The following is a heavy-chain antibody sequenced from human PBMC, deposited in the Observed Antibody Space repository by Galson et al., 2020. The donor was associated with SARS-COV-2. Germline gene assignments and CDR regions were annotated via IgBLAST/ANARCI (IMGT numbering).Heavy chain of an antibody. CDR3: ARAGGSSWSDYFDH. CDR2: INPSDGRT. CDR1: GYTFTSYY. Sequence: ASVKISCKASGYTFTSYYMHWVRQAPGQGLEWMGIINPSDGRTTYAQKLQGRVTMTRDTSTSTVYMEISIVRSEDTAVYYCARAGGSSWSDYFDHWGQGSLVTVSP. V-gene: IGHV1-46*01. J-gene: IGHJ4*02. D-gene: IGHD6-13*01.